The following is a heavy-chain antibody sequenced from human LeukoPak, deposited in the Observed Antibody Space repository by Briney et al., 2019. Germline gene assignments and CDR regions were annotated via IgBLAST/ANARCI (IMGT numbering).Heavy chain of an antibody. CDR3: VRGDYGDYTLFDY. D-gene: IGHD4-17*01. CDR2: IYSGGST. CDR1: GFTVSSNY. V-gene: IGHV3-53*01. J-gene: IGHJ4*02. Sequence: GGSLRLACAASGFTVSSNYMSWVRQAPGKGLEWVSVIYSGGSTYYADSVKGRFTISRDNSKNTLYLQMNSLRAEDTAVYYCVRGDYGDYTLFDYWGQGTLVTVSS.